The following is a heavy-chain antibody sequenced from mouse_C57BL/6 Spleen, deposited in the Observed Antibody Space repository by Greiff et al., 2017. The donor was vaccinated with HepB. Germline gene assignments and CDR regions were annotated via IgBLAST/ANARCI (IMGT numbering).Heavy chain of an antibody. CDR3: ARSLITTVPPFDY. V-gene: IGHV1-82*01. CDR2: IYPGDGDT. CDR1: GYAFSSSW. J-gene: IGHJ2*01. Sequence: VQLQQSGPELVKPGASVKISCKASGYAFSSSWMNWVKQRPGKGLEWIGRIYPGDGDTNYNGKFKGKATLTADKSSSTAYMQLSSLTSEDSAVYFCARSLITTVPPFDYWGQGTTLTVSS. D-gene: IGHD1-1*01.